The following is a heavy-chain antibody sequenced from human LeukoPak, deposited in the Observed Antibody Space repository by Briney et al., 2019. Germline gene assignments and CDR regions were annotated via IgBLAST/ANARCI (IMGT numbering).Heavy chain of an antibody. CDR2: ISGGGDRA. J-gene: IGHJ6*02. D-gene: IGHD2-2*01. V-gene: IGHV3-23*01. Sequence: GGSLRLSCAASGFTFSTYAMSWVRQAPGKGLEWVSAISGGGDRAFYADSVGGRFTVSRDNSKNTLYLQMNSLRAEDTAEYYCARYCISTNCDVSSHNGMDVWGQGTTVTVSS. CDR1: GFTFSTYA. CDR3: ARYCISTNCDVSSHNGMDV.